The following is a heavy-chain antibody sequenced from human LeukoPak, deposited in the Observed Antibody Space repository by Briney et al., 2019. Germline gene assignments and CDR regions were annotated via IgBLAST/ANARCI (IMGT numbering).Heavy chain of an antibody. CDR3: AKLADGESSFDY. Sequence: GASVKVSCKVSGHRLTELSMHWVRQAPGKGLEWMGGFDPERGEPIYAQRFQGRVTMTEDTSTDTAYMELSSLRSEDTALYYCAKLADGESSFDYWGQGTLVTVSS. CDR1: GHRLTELS. D-gene: IGHD3-10*01. CDR2: FDPERGEP. V-gene: IGHV1-24*01. J-gene: IGHJ4*02.